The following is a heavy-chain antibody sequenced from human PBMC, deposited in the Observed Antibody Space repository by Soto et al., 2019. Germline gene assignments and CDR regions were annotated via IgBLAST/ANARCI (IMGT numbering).Heavy chain of an antibody. CDR3: VREVDDSSGYYEDY. CDR2: SNSDGSST. D-gene: IGHD3-22*01. CDR1: GFTFSSHW. J-gene: IGHJ4*02. Sequence: EVQLEESGGDLVQPGGSLRLSCAASGFTFSSHWMHWVRQAPGKGLVWVSRSNSDGSSTTYADSVEGRFTISSDNAKNTLYLLMNSLSAEDTAVYYCVREVDDSSGYYEDYWGQGTLVTVSS. V-gene: IGHV3-74*02.